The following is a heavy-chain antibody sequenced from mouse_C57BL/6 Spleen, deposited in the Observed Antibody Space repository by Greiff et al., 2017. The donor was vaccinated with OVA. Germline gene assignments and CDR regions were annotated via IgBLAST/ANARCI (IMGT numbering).Heavy chain of an antibody. Sequence: EVKVEESGPGLVKPSQSLSLTCSVTGYSITSGYYWNWIRQFPGNKLEWMGYISYDGSNNYNPSLKNRISITRDTSKNQFFLKLNSVTTEDTATYYCARRAYYYGSSYGYFDVWGTGTTVTVSS. J-gene: IGHJ1*03. D-gene: IGHD1-1*01. CDR2: ISYDGSN. V-gene: IGHV3-6*01. CDR3: ARRAYYYGSSYGYFDV. CDR1: GYSITSGYY.